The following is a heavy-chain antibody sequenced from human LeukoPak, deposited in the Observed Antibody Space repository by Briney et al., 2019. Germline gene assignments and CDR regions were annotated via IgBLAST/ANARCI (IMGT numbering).Heavy chain of an antibody. CDR3: AREVRGSQNGY. CDR2: INHSGST. CDR1: GGSFSGYY. J-gene: IGHJ4*02. D-gene: IGHD3-16*01. V-gene: IGHV4-34*01. Sequence: SETLPLTCAVYGGSFSGYYWSWLRQPPGKGLAWIGEINHSGSTNYNPSLKSRVTISVDTSKNQFSLKLSSVTAADTAVYYCAREVRGSQNGYGGQGTLVTVSS.